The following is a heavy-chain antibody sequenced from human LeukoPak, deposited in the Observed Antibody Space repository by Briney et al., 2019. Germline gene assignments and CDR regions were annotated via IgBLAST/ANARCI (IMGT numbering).Heavy chain of an antibody. CDR1: GGSISSYY. Sequence: SETLSLTCTVSGGSISSYYWSWIRPPPGKGLEWFGYIYYSGSTNYNPSLKSRVTISVDTSKNQVSLKLRSVTAADTAVYYCARTTEGYAGGPGYSYYYYMDVWGKGTTVTISS. D-gene: IGHD5-12*01. J-gene: IGHJ6*03. CDR3: ARTTEGYAGGPGYSYYYYMDV. CDR2: IYYSGST. V-gene: IGHV4-59*01.